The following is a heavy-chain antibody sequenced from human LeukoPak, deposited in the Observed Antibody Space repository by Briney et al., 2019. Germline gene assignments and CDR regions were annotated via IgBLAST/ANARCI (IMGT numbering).Heavy chain of an antibody. J-gene: IGHJ4*02. V-gene: IGHV3-23*01. CDR2: ISGSGGST. D-gene: IGHD2-2*01. CDR3: AIPRGDIVVVPAAIEY. CDR1: GFTFSSYA. Sequence: GGSLRLSCAASGFTFSSYAMSWVRQAPGKGLEWVSAISGSGGSTYYADSVKGPFTISRDNSKNTLYLQMNSLRAEDTAVYYCAIPRGDIVVVPAAIEYWGQGTLVTVSS.